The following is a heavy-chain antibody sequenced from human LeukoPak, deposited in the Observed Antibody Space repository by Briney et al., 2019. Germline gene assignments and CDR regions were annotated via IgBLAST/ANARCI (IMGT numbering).Heavy chain of an antibody. J-gene: IGHJ6*02. V-gene: IGHV1-46*01. CDR1: GYTFTSYY. CDR2: INPSGGST. CDR3: ARDGPDQYGMDV. Sequence: GASVNVSCKASGYTFTSYYMHWVRQAPGQGLEWTGIINPSGGSTSYAQKFQGRVTMTRDTSTSTVYMELSSLRSEDTAVYYCARDGPDQYGMDVWGQGTTVTVSS. D-gene: IGHD1-14*01.